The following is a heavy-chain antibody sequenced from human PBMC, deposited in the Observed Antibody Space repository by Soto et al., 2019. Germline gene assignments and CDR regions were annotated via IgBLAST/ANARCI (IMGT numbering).Heavy chain of an antibody. CDR1: GFTFSRDG. D-gene: IGHD4-17*01. CDR3: AKERATTTAFDY. Sequence: GSLRLSCAASGFTFSRDGMSWVRQAPGKGLEWVSLITDNGGSTYYADSVKGRFTISRDNTKNTLSLQMNSLRAEDTAVYYCAKERATTTAFDYWGQGALVTVSS. CDR2: ITDNGGST. J-gene: IGHJ4*02. V-gene: IGHV3-23*01.